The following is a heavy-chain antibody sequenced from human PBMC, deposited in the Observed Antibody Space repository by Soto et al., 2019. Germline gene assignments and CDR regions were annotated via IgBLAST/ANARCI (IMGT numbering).Heavy chain of an antibody. CDR2: MNPNSGNT. CDR1: GYTFTNYD. J-gene: IGHJ6*02. Sequence: QVQLVQSGAEVKKPGASVKVSCTASGYTFTNYDIYWVRKATGQGLECVGWMNPNSGNTDYPQKFQGRVTMTRNTSISTAYMELTSLRSEDTAVYYCARVGPGYYFGMDVWGQGTTVTVSS. CDR3: ARVGPGYYFGMDV. V-gene: IGHV1-8*01.